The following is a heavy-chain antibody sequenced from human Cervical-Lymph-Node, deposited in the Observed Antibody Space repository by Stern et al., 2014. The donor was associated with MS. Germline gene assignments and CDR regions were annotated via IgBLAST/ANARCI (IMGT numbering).Heavy chain of an antibody. D-gene: IGHD6-19*01. CDR3: ARQLSSEALDY. V-gene: IGHV5-51*01. J-gene: IGHJ4*02. CDR1: GYTFTTYW. Sequence: VQLEESGAEVKKPGESLKISCKGSGYTFTTYWIGWVRQMPGKGLEWMGMFHPADSDAKYRPSLEGQVTSTADKSSSASFLQWSSLKAAAAAMYFGARQLSSEALDYWGPGTLVTVSS. CDR2: FHPADSDA.